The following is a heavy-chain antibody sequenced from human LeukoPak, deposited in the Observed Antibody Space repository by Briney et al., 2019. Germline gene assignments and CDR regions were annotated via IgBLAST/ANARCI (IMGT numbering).Heavy chain of an antibody. D-gene: IGHD2-15*01. V-gene: IGHV3-23*01. CDR3: AKSDGRCQGYGVDV. CDR1: GFTFSNYA. J-gene: IGHJ6*02. CDR2: ISGAGVTA. Sequence: GWSLRLSCAVSGFTFSNYAMSWVRQAPGKGLEWVSAISGAGVTAPYADSVKGRFTLSRDNSKNTLYLQMNSLRAEDTAVYYCAKSDGRCQGYGVDVWGQGTMVTVSS.